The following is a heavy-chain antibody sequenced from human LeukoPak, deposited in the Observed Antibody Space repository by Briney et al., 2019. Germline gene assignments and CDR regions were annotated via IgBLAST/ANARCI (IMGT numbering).Heavy chain of an antibody. Sequence: PGGSLRLSCAASGFTFSSYAMSWVRQAPGKGLEWVSAISGSGGSTYYADSVKGRFTISRDNSKNTLYLQMNSLRAEDTAVYYCAKEESWRQWLPRDYYGMDVWGKGTTVTVSS. J-gene: IGHJ6*04. CDR1: GFTFSSYA. CDR3: AKEESWRQWLPRDYYGMDV. V-gene: IGHV3-23*01. D-gene: IGHD6-19*01. CDR2: ISGSGGST.